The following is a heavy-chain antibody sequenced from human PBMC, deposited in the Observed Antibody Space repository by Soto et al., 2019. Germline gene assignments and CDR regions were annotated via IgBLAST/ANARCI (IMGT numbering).Heavy chain of an antibody. CDR3: VKAGSSGWRNYFDH. CDR2: ISISGDRT. V-gene: IGHV3-23*01. D-gene: IGHD6-19*01. CDR1: GFAFSTFA. J-gene: IGHJ4*02. Sequence: PGGSLRLSCVTSGFAFSTFAMRWVRRAPGKGLEWVSAISISGDRTYYADSVKGRFFISRDNSNNTVFLRVSSLRVEDTATYYCVKAGSSGWRNYFDHWGQGTPVTVSS.